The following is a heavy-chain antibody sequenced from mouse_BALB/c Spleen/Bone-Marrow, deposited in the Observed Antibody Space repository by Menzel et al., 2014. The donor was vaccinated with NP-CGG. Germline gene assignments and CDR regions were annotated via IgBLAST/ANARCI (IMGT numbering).Heavy chain of an antibody. CDR2: ISSGGSYT. D-gene: IGHD2-4*01. V-gene: IGHV5-9-3*01. CDR1: GFTFSSYA. CDR3: ARHGITRLLDY. J-gene: IGHJ2*01. Sequence: EVQGVESGGGLVKPGGSLKLSCAASGFTFSSYAMSWVRQTPEKRLEWVATISSGGSYTYYPDSVKGRFTISRDNAKNTLYLQMSSLRSEDTAMYYCARHGITRLLDYWGQGTTLPVSS.